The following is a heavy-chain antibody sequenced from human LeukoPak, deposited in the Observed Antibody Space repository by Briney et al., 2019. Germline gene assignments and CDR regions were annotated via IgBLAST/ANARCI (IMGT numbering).Heavy chain of an antibody. Sequence: GGSLRLPCATSGFPFSNYGKQLVRQAPGKGPGWVAFFMYDGNNKYHADSVKGRFTISRDSSKNTLYLQMNSLRAEDTAVYYCAKDPLLYGSGSYYFDYWGQGTLVTVSS. V-gene: IGHV3-30*02. CDR1: GFPFSNYG. D-gene: IGHD3-10*01. CDR2: FMYDGNNK. J-gene: IGHJ4*02. CDR3: AKDPLLYGSGSYYFDY.